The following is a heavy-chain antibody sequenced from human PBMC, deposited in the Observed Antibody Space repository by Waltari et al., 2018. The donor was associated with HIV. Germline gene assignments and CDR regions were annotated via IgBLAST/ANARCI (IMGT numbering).Heavy chain of an antibody. V-gene: IGHV3-48*03. D-gene: IGHD6-13*01. J-gene: IGHJ4*02. CDR3: AAGAAAGTPDY. CDR2: ISSSGSTI. CDR1: GFTFSSYD. Sequence: EVQLVESGGGLVQPGGSLRLSCAASGFTFSSYDMNWVRQAPGKGLEWVSYISSSGSTIYYADSVKGRFTISRDNAKNSLYLQVNSLRAEDTAVYYCAAGAAAGTPDYWGQGTLVTVSS.